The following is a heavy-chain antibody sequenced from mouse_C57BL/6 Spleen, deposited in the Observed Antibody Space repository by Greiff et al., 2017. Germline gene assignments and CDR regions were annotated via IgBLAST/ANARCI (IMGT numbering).Heavy chain of an antibody. V-gene: IGHV1-7*01. CDR1: GYSFTSYR. D-gene: IGHD1-1*02. J-gene: IGHJ1*03. CDR3: ARAGGGYRYFDV. Sequence: VQLQQSGPELAKPGASVKMSCKASGYSFTSYRMNWVKQRHGTGLEWIGFINPSGGPTKYNQKFKDKATLTADKSSSTAYMQLNSLTSEDSAVDYCARAGGGYRYFDVWGTGTTVTVSS. CDR2: INPSGGPT.